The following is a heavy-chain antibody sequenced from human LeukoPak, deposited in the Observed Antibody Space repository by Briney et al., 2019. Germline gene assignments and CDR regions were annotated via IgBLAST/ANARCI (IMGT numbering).Heavy chain of an antibody. D-gene: IGHD4-23*01. CDR3: ARQIWVSTVVTGYWYFDL. CDR2: IYSGDSGT. CDR1: GYTFTSHW. V-gene: IGHV5-51*01. J-gene: IGHJ2*01. Sequence: GESLKISCKGSGYTFTSHWIGWVRQMPGKGLEWMGIIYSGDSGTRYSPSFQGQVTISADKSISTTYLQWNSLEASDTGMYYCARQIWVSTVVTGYWYFDLWGRGTLVTVSS.